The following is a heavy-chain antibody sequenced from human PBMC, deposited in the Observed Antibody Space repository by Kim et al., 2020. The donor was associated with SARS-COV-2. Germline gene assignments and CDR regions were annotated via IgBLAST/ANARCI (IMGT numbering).Heavy chain of an antibody. CDR2: ISSSSSYI. J-gene: IGHJ6*02. Sequence: GGSLRLSCAASGFTFSSYSMNWVRQAPGKGLEWVSSISSSSSYIHYADSVKGRFTISRDNAKNSLYLQMNSLRAEDTAVYYCARDQRYGNYVGYYGMDVWGQGTTVTVSS. CDR3: ARDQRYGNYVGYYGMDV. CDR1: GFTFSSYS. D-gene: IGHD4-17*01. V-gene: IGHV3-21*01.